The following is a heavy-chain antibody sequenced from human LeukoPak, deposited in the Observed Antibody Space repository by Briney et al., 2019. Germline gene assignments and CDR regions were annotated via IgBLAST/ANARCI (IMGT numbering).Heavy chain of an antibody. CDR3: ARDTLSGSYGLDY. J-gene: IGHJ4*02. CDR2: IYYSGST. CDR1: GGSISSYY. D-gene: IGHD1-26*01. Sequence: SETLSLTCTVSGGSISSYYWSWIRQPPGKGLEWIGYIYYSGSTNYNPSLKSRVTISVDTSKNQFSLKLSSVTAADTAVYYCARDTLSGSYGLDYWGQGTLVTVSS. V-gene: IGHV4-59*12.